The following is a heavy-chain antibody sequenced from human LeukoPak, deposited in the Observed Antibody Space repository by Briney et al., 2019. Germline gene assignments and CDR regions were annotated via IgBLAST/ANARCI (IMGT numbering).Heavy chain of an antibody. CDR1: GFTFSSYG. J-gene: IGHJ6*02. CDR2: ISYDGSNK. V-gene: IGHV3-30*18. Sequence: GGSLRLSCAASGFTFSSYGMHWVRRAPGKGLEWVAVISYDGSNKYYADSVKGRFTISRDNSKNTLYLQMNSLRAEDTAVYYCAKANYYDSSGYPSRTYYYYGMDVWGQGTTVTVSS. D-gene: IGHD3-22*01. CDR3: AKANYYDSSGYPSRTYYYYGMDV.